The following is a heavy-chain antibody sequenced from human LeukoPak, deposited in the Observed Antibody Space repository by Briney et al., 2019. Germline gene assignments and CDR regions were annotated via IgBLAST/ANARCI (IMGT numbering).Heavy chain of an antibody. CDR1: GFTFSSYG. Sequence: GGSLRLSCAASGFTFSSYGMSWVRQAPGKGLEWVSAISGSGGSTYYADSVKGRFTISRDNSKNTLYLQMNSLRAEDTAVYYCAKHSSGWYRTNWFDPWGQGTLVTVSS. D-gene: IGHD6-19*01. V-gene: IGHV3-23*01. J-gene: IGHJ5*02. CDR2: ISGSGGST. CDR3: AKHSSGWYRTNWFDP.